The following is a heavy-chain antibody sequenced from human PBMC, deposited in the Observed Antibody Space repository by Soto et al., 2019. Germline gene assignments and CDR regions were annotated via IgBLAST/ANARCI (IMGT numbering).Heavy chain of an antibody. Sequence: ASETLSLTCTVSGGSISSYYWSWIRQPPGKGLEWIGCIYYSGSTNYNPSLKSRVTISVDTSKNQFSLNLRSVTAADTAVYYCARGRWLQLIYFDYWGQGTLVIVSS. V-gene: IGHV4-59*01. D-gene: IGHD1-1*01. J-gene: IGHJ4*02. CDR1: GGSISSYY. CDR3: ARGRWLQLIYFDY. CDR2: IYYSGST.